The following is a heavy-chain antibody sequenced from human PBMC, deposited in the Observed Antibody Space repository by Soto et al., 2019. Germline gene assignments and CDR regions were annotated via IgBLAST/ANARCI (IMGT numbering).Heavy chain of an antibody. CDR1: GFTFSSYD. V-gene: IGHV3-23*01. CDR3: ARDRYCSSTSCYSYMDV. Sequence: GGSLRLSCAASGFTFSSYDMSWVRQAPGKGLECVSGISGSGGSTYYADSVKGRFTISRDNAKNSLYLQMNSLRAEDTAVYYCARDRYCSSTSCYSYMDVWGKGTTVTVSS. CDR2: ISGSGGST. J-gene: IGHJ6*03. D-gene: IGHD2-2*02.